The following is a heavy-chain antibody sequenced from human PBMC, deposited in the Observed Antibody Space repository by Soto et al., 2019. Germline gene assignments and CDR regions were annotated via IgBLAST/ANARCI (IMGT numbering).Heavy chain of an antibody. CDR2: IYYSGST. Sequence: QVQLQESGPGLVKPSQTLSLTCTVSGGSISSGGYYWSWIRQHPGKGLEWIGYIYYSGSTYYNPSLKSRVTISVDTSKNQFSLKLSSVTAADTAVYYCARDPGPSGSYGDYTNYYYYGMDVWGQGTTVTVSS. J-gene: IGHJ6*02. CDR3: ARDPGPSGSYGDYTNYYYYGMDV. V-gene: IGHV4-31*03. D-gene: IGHD4-17*01. CDR1: GGSISSGGYY.